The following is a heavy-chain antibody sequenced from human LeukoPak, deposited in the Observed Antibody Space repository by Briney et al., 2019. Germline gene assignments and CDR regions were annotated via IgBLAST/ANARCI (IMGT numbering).Heavy chain of an antibody. CDR1: GGSFSGCF. CDR2: INHSGST. V-gene: IGHV4-34*01. D-gene: IGHD3-10*01. Sequence: SETLSLTCAVYGGSFSGCFWNWIRQPPGKGLEGIGEINHSGSTHHNPSLKSRVTISIDTSKNQISLKLSSVTAADTAVYYCARGPESGSYFAWFGPWGQGTLVTVSS. J-gene: IGHJ5*02. CDR3: ARGPESGSYFAWFGP.